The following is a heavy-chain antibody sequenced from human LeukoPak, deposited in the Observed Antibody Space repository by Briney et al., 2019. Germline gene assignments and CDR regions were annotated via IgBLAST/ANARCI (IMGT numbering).Heavy chain of an antibody. J-gene: IGHJ4*02. Sequence: GGSLRLSCAASGFTFSSYDMRWVRQAPGKGLEWVSIISVSGRITYFAYSVVKRRFTISTDSSKNTMYMQMNSLRAEDTAVYYCARGGSQPITMHVFDYWGQGTLVTVSS. CDR3: ARGGSQPITMHVFDY. CDR2: ISVSGRIT. CDR1: GFTFSSYD. D-gene: IGHD3-10*01. V-gene: IGHV3-23*01.